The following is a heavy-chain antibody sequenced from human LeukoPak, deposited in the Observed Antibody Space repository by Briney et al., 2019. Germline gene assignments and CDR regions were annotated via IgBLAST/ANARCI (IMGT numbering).Heavy chain of an antibody. Sequence: TGGSLRLSCAASGFTFSNAWMSWVRQAPGKGLEWVGRIKSKTDGGTTDYAAPVKGRFTISRDDSKNTLNLRMNSLKTEGTAVYYCTTEPLGYFDYWGQGALVTVSS. CDR3: TTEPLGYFDY. CDR2: IKSKTDGGTT. CDR1: GFTFSNAW. J-gene: IGHJ4*02. V-gene: IGHV3-15*01.